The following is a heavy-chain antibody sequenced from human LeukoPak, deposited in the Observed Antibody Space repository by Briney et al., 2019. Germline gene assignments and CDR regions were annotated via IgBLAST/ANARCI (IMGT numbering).Heavy chain of an antibody. V-gene: IGHV4-59*11. D-gene: IGHD3-22*01. CDR3: ARELLVYYDSGAFDY. CDR1: GGSISSHY. Sequence: SETLSLTCTVSGGSISSHYWSWVRQPPGKGLEWIGYIYYSGSTNYNPSLKSRVTISVDTSKNQFSLKLSSVTAADTAVYYCARELLVYYDSGAFDYWGQGTLVTVSS. CDR2: IYYSGST. J-gene: IGHJ4*02.